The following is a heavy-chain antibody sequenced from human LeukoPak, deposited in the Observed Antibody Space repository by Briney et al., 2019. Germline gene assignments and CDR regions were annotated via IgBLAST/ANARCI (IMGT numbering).Heavy chain of an antibody. J-gene: IGHJ6*03. CDR3: AREAYASGSFRTDYYYMDV. D-gene: IGHD3-10*01. V-gene: IGHV1-2*02. CDR2: ISPTSGGT. CDR1: GYTFTGYY. Sequence: ASVKVSCKASGYTFTGYYMHWVRQAPGQGLEWMGWISPTSGGTNYAQKFQGRVTMTRDTSISTAYMELRRLRSDDTAVYYCAREAYASGSFRTDYYYMDVWGKGTTVTISS.